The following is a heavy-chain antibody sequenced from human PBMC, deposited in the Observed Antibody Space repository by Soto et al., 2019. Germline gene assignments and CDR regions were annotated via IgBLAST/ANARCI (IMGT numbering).Heavy chain of an antibody. Sequence: GASVKVSCKASGYTFTSYGISWVRQAPGQGLERMGWISAYNGNTNYAQKLQGRVTMTTDTSTSTDYMELRSLRSDDTAVYYCARDRGARVYYDFWSGPADYGMDVWGQGTTVTVSS. J-gene: IGHJ6*02. D-gene: IGHD3-3*01. V-gene: IGHV1-18*01. CDR2: ISAYNGNT. CDR3: ARDRGARVYYDFWSGPADYGMDV. CDR1: GYTFTSYG.